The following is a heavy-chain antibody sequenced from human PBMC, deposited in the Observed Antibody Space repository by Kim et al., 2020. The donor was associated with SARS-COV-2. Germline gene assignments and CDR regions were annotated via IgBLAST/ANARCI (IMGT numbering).Heavy chain of an antibody. CDR3: ARYYYSYGMDV. V-gene: IGHV3-11*01. D-gene: IGHD3-16*01. J-gene: IGHJ6*02. CDR2: TI. Sequence: TIDYADSVKGRLTISRDNAKSSLYLQLKSLRAEDTAVYFCARYYYSYGMDVWGQGTTVTVSS.